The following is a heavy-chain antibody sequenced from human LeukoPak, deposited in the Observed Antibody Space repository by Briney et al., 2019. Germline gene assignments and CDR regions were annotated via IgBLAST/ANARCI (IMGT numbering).Heavy chain of an antibody. CDR2: ISGGGGVT. J-gene: IGHJ5*02. Sequence: PGGSLRLSCAASGFSFSSYAMTWVRQAPGKGLEWVSTISGGGGVTNYADSVKGRFTISRDNSKNTLYLQMNSLRAEDTAVYYCAKATVVVTHNWFDPWGQGTLVTVSS. CDR1: GFSFSSYA. V-gene: IGHV3-23*01. CDR3: AKATVVVTHNWFDP. D-gene: IGHD2-21*02.